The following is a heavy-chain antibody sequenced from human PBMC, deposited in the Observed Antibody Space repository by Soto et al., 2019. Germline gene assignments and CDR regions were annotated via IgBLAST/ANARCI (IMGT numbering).Heavy chain of an antibody. Sequence: PSETLSLTCAVYGGSFSGYYWSWLRQPPGKGLEWIGEISQSGITNYTPSLKSRVTISVDTSKNQFTLNLSSVTAADTAVYFCARSPSTSHVKPGDYWGQGTLVTVSS. CDR2: ISQSGIT. D-gene: IGHD2-2*01. CDR3: ARSPSTSHVKPGDY. J-gene: IGHJ4*02. V-gene: IGHV4-34*01. CDR1: GGSFSGYY.